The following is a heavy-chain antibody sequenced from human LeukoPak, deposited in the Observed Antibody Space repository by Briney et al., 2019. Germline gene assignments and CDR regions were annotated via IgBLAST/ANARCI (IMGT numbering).Heavy chain of an antibody. CDR3: AKDRGAMVRGVIRYLDY. D-gene: IGHD3-10*01. CDR1: GFTFSSYG. V-gene: IGHV3-30*02. CDR2: IRYDGSNK. Sequence: GGSLRLSCAASGFTFSSYGMHWVRPAPGKGREWVAFIRYDGSNKYYADPVKGRFTISRDNSKNTLYLQMNSLRAEDTAVYYCAKDRGAMVRGVIRYLDYWGQGTLVTVSS. J-gene: IGHJ4*02.